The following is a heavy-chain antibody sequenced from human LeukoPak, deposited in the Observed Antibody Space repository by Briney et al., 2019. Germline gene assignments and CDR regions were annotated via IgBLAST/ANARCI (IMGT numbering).Heavy chain of an antibody. CDR2: ISWNSGSI. CDR3: AKDRGWYNWNALDY. Sequence: SLRLSCAASGFTFDDYAMHWVRQAPGKGLEWVSGISWNSGSIGYADSVKGRFTISRDNAKNSLYLQMNSLRAEDTALYYCAKDRGWYNWNALDYWGQGTLVTVSS. CDR1: GFTFDDYA. J-gene: IGHJ4*02. V-gene: IGHV3-9*01. D-gene: IGHD1-20*01.